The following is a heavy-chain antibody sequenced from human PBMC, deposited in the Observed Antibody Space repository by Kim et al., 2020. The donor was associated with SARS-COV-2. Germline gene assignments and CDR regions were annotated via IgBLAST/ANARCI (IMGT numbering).Heavy chain of an antibody. CDR2: MNPNSGNT. V-gene: IGHV1-8*01. D-gene: IGHD3-16*01. J-gene: IGHJ6*02. Sequence: ASVKVSCKASGYTFTSYDINWVRQATGQGLEWMGWMNPNSGNTGYAQKFQGRVTMTRNTSISTAYMELSSLRSEDTAVYYCARGAGLYRYLVGKDYGMDVWGQGTTVTVSS. CDR3: ARGAGLYRYLVGKDYGMDV. CDR1: GYTFTSYD.